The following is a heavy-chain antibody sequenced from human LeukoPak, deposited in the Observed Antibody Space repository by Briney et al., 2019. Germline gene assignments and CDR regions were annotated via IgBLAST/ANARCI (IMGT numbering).Heavy chain of an antibody. Sequence: GGSLRLSCAASGFTFSSYSMNWVRQAPGKGLEWVSSISSSSTYIYYAESVKGRFTISRDNAKNSLYLQMNSLRDEDTAVYYCARGSPNLFDYWGQGTLVTVSS. V-gene: IGHV3-21*01. J-gene: IGHJ4*02. D-gene: IGHD1-14*01. CDR3: ARGSPNLFDY. CDR2: ISSSSTYI. CDR1: GFTFSSYS.